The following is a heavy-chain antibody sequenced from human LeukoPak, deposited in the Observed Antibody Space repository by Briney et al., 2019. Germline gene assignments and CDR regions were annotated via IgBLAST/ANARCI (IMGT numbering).Heavy chain of an antibody. D-gene: IGHD4-11*01. CDR2: ISWDGGST. J-gene: IGHJ4*02. CDR3: AKADYSNYGGVDY. Sequence: GGSLRLSCAAYGFTFDDYSMHWVRQAPGKGLEWVSLISWDGGSTYYADSVEGRFTISRDNSKNSLYLQMNRLRAEDTALYYCAKADYSNYGGVDYWGQGTLVTVSS. V-gene: IGHV3-43D*04. CDR1: GFTFDDYS.